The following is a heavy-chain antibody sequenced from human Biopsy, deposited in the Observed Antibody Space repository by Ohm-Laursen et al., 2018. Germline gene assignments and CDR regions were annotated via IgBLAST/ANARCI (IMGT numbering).Heavy chain of an antibody. CDR2: IIPIPNVA. J-gene: IGHJ5*02. D-gene: IGHD1-26*01. Sequence: GASVKVSCQTSSFTFTDYNIHWMRQAPGQGLEWMGGIIPIPNVATYEQKFQGRITITADESTSTAYMELSSLTSDDTAVYFCARGEGSSWFDPWGHGTLVTVSS. CDR1: SFTFTDYN. V-gene: IGHV1-69*10. CDR3: ARGEGSSWFDP.